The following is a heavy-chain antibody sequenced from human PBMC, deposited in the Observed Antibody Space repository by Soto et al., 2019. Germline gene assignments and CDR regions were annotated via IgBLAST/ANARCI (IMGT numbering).Heavy chain of an antibody. Sequence: QVQLQESGPGLVKPSGTLSLTCAVSAGSISSSNWWSWVRQPPGQGLEWSGEIYHSGSTNYNPSLKSRVTISVDMSKNQFSLKLSSVTAADRAVYYCARLCPIAVAGWGLRYFDYWGQGTLVTVSS. D-gene: IGHD6-19*01. CDR2: IYHSGST. J-gene: IGHJ4*02. CDR1: AGSISSSNW. CDR3: ARLCPIAVAGWGLRYFDY. V-gene: IGHV4-4*02.